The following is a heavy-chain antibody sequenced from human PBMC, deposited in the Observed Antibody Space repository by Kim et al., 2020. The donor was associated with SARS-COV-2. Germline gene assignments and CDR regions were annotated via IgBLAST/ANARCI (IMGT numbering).Heavy chain of an antibody. CDR3: ARQVGGWADT. CDR2: VSYSGNT. Sequence: SETLSLTCSVSGVSISGTSFFWGWIRQPPGKGLEWIVSVSYSGNTYYNPSLKSRVTISVDMYKNHFSLDLNSVTAADTAVYYWARQVGGWADTWGQGTL. V-gene: IGHV4-39*01. CDR1: GVSISGTSFF. J-gene: IGHJ5*02. D-gene: IGHD1-26*01.